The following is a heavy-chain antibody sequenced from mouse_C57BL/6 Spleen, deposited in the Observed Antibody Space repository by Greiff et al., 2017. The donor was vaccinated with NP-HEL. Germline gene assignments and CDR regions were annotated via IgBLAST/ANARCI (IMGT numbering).Heavy chain of an antibody. CDR1: GYAFSSSW. J-gene: IGHJ1*03. CDR2: IYPGDGDT. D-gene: IGHD2-4*01. Sequence: VQLQQSGPELVKPGASVKISCKASGYAFSSSWMNWVKQRPGKGLEWIGRIYPGDGDTNYNGKFKGKATLTADKSSSTAYMQLSSLTSEDSAVYFCARSYDYDDWYFDVWGTGTTVTVSS. CDR3: ARSYDYDDWYFDV. V-gene: IGHV1-82*01.